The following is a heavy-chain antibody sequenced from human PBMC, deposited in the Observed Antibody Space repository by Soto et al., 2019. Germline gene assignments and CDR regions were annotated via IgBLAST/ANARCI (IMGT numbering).Heavy chain of an antibody. V-gene: IGHV3-11*06. J-gene: IGHJ6*02. CDR3: ARGSSFRGMNV. Sequence: LRLSCAASGFTFSDYYMSWVRQAPGKGLEWVSYISGTDPYMKYADAVRGRFTISRDNAKNSLYLQMNSLRDDDTAVYYCARGSSFRGMNVWGQGTPVTVSS. CDR2: ISGTDPYM. D-gene: IGHD6-13*01. CDR1: GFTFSDYY.